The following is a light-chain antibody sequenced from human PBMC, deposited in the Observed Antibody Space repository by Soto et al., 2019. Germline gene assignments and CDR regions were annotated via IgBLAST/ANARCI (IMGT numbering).Light chain of an antibody. CDR1: QDISNY. J-gene: IGKJ1*01. Sequence: IRLTQSPSSLSASVGDRVTITCRPSQDISNYLAWYQQKPGKAPKLLIYVASILQGGVPSRFSGSGSGTDFTLTISSLQPEDTATYYCQQLNSYPRTFGQGTKADIK. CDR3: QQLNSYPRT. CDR2: VAS. V-gene: IGKV1-9*01.